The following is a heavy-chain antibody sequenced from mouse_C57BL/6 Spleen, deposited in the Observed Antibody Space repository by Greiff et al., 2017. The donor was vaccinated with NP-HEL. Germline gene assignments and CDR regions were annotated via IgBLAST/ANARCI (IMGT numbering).Heavy chain of an antibody. CDR1: GYAFSSYW. CDR2: IYPGDGDT. J-gene: IGHJ3*01. Sequence: QVQLQQSGAELVKPGASVKISCKASGYAFSSYWMNWVKQRPGKGLEWIGQIYPGDGDTNYNGKFKGKATLTADKSSSTAYMQLSSLTSEDSAVYFCARALHYDYEWFAYWGQGTLVTVSA. CDR3: ARALHYDYEWFAY. D-gene: IGHD2-4*01. V-gene: IGHV1-80*01.